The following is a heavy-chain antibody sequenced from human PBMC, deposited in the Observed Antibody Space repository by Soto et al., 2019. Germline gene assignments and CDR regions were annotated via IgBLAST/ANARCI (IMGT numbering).Heavy chain of an antibody. D-gene: IGHD3-22*01. J-gene: IGHJ6*02. Sequence: QVQLQESGPGLVKPSETLSLTCTVSGGSISSYYWSWIRQSPGKGLEWIGYVYYSGSTNYNPSLKSRVTIFRDTPNNQLSLKLSFVYAAATAVYYCARLSRFGYSCAFGDYYYYGTDVWGPGTTVTVSS. CDR2: VYYSGST. CDR3: ARLSRFGYSCAFGDYYYYGTDV. V-gene: IGHV4-59*01. CDR1: GGSISSYY.